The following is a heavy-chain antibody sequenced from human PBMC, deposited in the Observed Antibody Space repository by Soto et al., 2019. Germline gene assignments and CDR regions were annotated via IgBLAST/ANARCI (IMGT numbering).Heavy chain of an antibody. Sequence: QVQLQESGPGLVKPSQTLSLTCTVSGGSISSGGYYWSWIRQHPGKGLEWIGYIYYSGSTYYNPYLRSGVTISVDTSKNQFSLKLGSVTAADTAVYYCARELRFGEDYSGMDVWGPGTTVTVSS. V-gene: IGHV4-31*03. J-gene: IGHJ6*02. CDR1: GGSISSGGYY. CDR3: ARELRFGEDYSGMDV. D-gene: IGHD3-10*01. CDR2: IYYSGST.